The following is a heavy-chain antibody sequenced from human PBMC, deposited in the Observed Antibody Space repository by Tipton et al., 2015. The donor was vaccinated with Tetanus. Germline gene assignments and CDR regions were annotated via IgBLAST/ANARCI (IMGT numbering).Heavy chain of an antibody. D-gene: IGHD3-10*01. Sequence: LSLTCTVSGGSISSSSYYWGWIRQPPGKGLEWIGSIYYSGSTYYNPSLKSRVTISADTSKNQFSLKLSSVTAADTAVYYCARVGYYYGSGSSYGMDVWGQGTTVTVSS. CDR3: ARVGYYYGSGSSYGMDV. CDR2: IYYSGST. J-gene: IGHJ6*02. CDR1: GGSISSSSYY. V-gene: IGHV4-39*07.